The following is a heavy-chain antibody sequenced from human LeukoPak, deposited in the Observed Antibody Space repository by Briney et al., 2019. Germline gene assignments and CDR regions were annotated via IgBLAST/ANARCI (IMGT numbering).Heavy chain of an antibody. V-gene: IGHV3-9*01. Sequence: GGSLRLSCAASGFTFDDYAMFWVRQAPGKGLEWVSGIGWDSKNIGYAASVKGRFTISRDNAKNSLYLQLHSLRPEDTAFYYCARGNRDSSGFYYYYDMDVWGQGTTVTVSS. CDR1: GFTFDDYA. CDR3: ARGNRDSSGFYYYYDMDV. D-gene: IGHD6-19*01. J-gene: IGHJ6*02. CDR2: IGWDSKNI.